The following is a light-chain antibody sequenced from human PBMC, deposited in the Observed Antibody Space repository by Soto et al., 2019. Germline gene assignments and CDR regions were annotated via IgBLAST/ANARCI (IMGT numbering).Light chain of an antibody. V-gene: IGLV2-11*01. CDR1: SSDVGGYKY. CDR2: DVN. J-gene: IGLJ1*01. CDR3: CSYAGTYTYV. Sequence: QSALTQPRSVSGSPGQSVTISCTGTSSDVGGYKYVSWYQQHPGKAPKLLIYDVNERPSGVPDRFSGSKSGNTASLTISGLQAEDEADYYCCSYAGTYTYVFGTGTKLTVL.